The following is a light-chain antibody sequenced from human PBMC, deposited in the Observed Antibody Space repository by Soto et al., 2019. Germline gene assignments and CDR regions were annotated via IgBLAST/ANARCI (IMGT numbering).Light chain of an antibody. V-gene: IGKV1-27*01. J-gene: IGKJ1*01. CDR2: SAS. Sequence: DSQITPSTSPVCVSVGASVTITCRPSRGIGNALAWYQQKPGTVPKLLIHSASTLQSGVPSRFSGSGSGTDFTLTISSLQPEDVASYYCQKYDSAPTFGPGTKVDIK. CDR3: QKYDSAPT. CDR1: RGIGNA.